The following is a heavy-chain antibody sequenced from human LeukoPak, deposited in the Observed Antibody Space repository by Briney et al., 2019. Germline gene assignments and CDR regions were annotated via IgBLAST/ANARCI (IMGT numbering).Heavy chain of an antibody. V-gene: IGHV3-74*01. CDR2: INSDGSST. Sequence: GGSLRLSCAPSGFIFSSYWMHWVRQAPGKGLVWVSRINSDGSSTSYADSVKGRFTISRDNAKNTLYLQMNSLRAEDTAVYYCARQVDPALVADYYYYGMGVWGQGTTVTVSS. CDR3: ARQVDPALVADYYYYGMGV. D-gene: IGHD5-18*01. CDR1: GFIFSSYW. J-gene: IGHJ6*02.